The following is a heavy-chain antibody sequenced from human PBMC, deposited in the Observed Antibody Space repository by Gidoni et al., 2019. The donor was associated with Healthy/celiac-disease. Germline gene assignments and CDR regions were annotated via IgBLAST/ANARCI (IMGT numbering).Heavy chain of an antibody. Sequence: EVQLVESGGGLVQPGGSLRLSCAASGFTFSRYSMNWVRQAPGKGLEWVSYISSSSSTIYYADSVKGRFTISRDNAKNSLYLQMNSLRAEDTAVYYCASLNGPDDYYYYYGMDVWGQGTTVTVSS. CDR1: GFTFSRYS. V-gene: IGHV3-48*01. D-gene: IGHD2-8*01. J-gene: IGHJ6*02. CDR3: ASLNGPDDYYYYYGMDV. CDR2: ISSSSSTI.